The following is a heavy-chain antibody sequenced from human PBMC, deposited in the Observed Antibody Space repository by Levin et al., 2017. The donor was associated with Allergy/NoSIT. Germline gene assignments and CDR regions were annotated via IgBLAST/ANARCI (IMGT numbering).Heavy chain of an antibody. J-gene: IGHJ4*02. CDR3: ARVITGSGYNKIDY. CDR1: GGSISNDY. Sequence: SETLSLTCSVSGGSISNDYWSWIRQPPGKGLEWIWHISYSGSANYNPSLKSRVTISVDTSKNQFSLQLSSVTAADTAVYYCARVITGSGYNKIDYWGQGTLVTVPS. CDR2: ISYSGSA. V-gene: IGHV4-59*01. D-gene: IGHD1-1*01.